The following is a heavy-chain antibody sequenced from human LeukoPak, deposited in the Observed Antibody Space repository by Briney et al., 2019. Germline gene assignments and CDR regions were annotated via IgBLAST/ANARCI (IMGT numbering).Heavy chain of an antibody. V-gene: IGHV3-11*01. J-gene: IGHJ4*02. CDR1: GFSFNESY. Sequence: GGSLRLSCAASGFSFNESYMTWNRQAPGKGLEWVAYISGRGFSMYYADSVKGRFTISRDNARNSLYLKMSSLRADDTAVYYCARGKRRFDYWGQGTLVTVSS. CDR3: ARGKRRFDY. CDR2: ISGRGFSM.